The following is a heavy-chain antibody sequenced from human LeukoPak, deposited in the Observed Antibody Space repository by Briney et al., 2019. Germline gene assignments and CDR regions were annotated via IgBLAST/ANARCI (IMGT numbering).Heavy chain of an antibody. V-gene: IGHV3-43*01. CDR3: AKGKNTGSYLSHVDY. D-gene: IGHD3-10*01. J-gene: IGHJ4*02. Sequence: GGSLRLSCAASGFTFDDYTMHWVRQALGKGLEWVSLITWDGGSTYYADPVKGRFTISRDNSKNSLYLQMNSLRTEDTALYYCAKGKNTGSYLSHVDYWGQGTLVTVSS. CDR1: GFTFDDYT. CDR2: ITWDGGST.